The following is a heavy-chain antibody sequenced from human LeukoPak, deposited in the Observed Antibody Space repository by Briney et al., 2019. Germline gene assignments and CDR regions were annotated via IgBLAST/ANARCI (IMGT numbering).Heavy chain of an antibody. CDR1: GGSISSYY. Sequence: PSETLSLTCTVSGGSISSYYWSWIRQPPGKGLEWIGYIYYSGSTNYNPSLKSRVTISVDTSKNQFSLKLSSVTAADTAVYYCARKGYSYYFDYWGQGTLVTVSS. V-gene: IGHV4-59*08. CDR2: IYYSGST. CDR3: ARKGYSYYFDY. D-gene: IGHD5-18*01. J-gene: IGHJ4*02.